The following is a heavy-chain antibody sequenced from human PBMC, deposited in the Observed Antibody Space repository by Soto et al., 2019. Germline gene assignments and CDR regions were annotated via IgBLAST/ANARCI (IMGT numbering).Heavy chain of an antibody. Sequence: ETLSLTCSVSGDSISNSRFYWAWIRQPPGEGLEWIGSIYHTGNAYYNPSLKSRVTISVDTSKNQFSLKLTSVTAADAALYYCARDFFDSSDYTTNWFDPWGQGTLVTVSS. CDR3: ARDFFDSSDYTTNWFDP. D-gene: IGHD3-22*01. CDR1: GDSISNSRFY. J-gene: IGHJ5*02. V-gene: IGHV4-39*01. CDR2: IYHTGNA.